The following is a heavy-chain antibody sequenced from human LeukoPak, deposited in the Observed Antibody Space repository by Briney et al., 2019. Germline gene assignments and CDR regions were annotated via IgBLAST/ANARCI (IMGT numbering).Heavy chain of an antibody. J-gene: IGHJ6*03. Sequence: PGGSLRLSCAASGFTFSSYSMNWVRQAPGKGLEWVSSIISSSRYISYADSLKGRFTISRDNAKNSLYLQMNSLRAEDTAVYYCARVAMTTDYYYYMDVWGKGTTVTISS. CDR2: IISSSRYI. D-gene: IGHD4-11*01. CDR1: GFTFSSYS. V-gene: IGHV3-21*01. CDR3: ARVAMTTDYYYYMDV.